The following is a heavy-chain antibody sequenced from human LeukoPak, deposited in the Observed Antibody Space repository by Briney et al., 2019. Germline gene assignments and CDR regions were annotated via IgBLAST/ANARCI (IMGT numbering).Heavy chain of an antibody. J-gene: IGHJ4*02. CDR2: ISGSGGST. V-gene: IGHV3-23*01. CDR1: GFTFSSYA. D-gene: IGHD3-16*01. CDR3: AKDMGRIMITFGGPDY. Sequence: PGGSLRLSCAASGFTFSSYAMSWVRQAPGEGLEWVSVISGSGGSTYYADSVKGRFTISRDNSKNTLYLRMNSLRAEDTAVYYCAKDMGRIMITFGGPDYWGQGTLVTVSS.